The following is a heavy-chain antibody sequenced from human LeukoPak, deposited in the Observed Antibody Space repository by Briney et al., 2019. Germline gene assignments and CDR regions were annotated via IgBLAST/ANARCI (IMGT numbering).Heavy chain of an antibody. Sequence: SETLSLTCAVYGGSFSGYYWSWIRQPPGKGLEWIGEINHSGSTNYNPSLKSRVTISVDTSKNQFSLKLSSVTAADTAVYYCASDLMKMTTVTTGDYWGQGTLVTVSS. J-gene: IGHJ4*02. V-gene: IGHV4-34*01. CDR2: INHSGST. CDR3: ASDLMKMTTVTTGDY. D-gene: IGHD4-17*01. CDR1: GGSFSGYY.